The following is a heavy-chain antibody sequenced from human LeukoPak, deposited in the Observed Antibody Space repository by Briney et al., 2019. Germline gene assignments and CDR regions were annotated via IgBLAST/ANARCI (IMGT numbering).Heavy chain of an antibody. Sequence: GGSLRLSCAASGFNFGRSAMTWVRQAPGKGLEWVSVLSEGGDDTFYTDSVKGRFTISRDTSKNTLFLQMSSLGAADTAVYYCARDSAAGLDLWGRGTLVIVSS. CDR3: ARDSAAGLDL. J-gene: IGHJ2*01. CDR2: LSEGGDDT. CDR1: GFNFGRSA. D-gene: IGHD6-13*01. V-gene: IGHV3-23*01.